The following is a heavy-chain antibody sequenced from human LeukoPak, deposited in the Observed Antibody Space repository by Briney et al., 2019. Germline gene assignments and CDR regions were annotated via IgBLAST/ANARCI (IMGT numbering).Heavy chain of an antibody. J-gene: IGHJ4*02. CDR1: GFTFRSYG. CDR3: AKDGISGSYSPLGFFDY. Sequence: GGSLILSCAASGFTFRSYGMHWVRQAPGKGLEWVAVISYDGSNKYYADSVKGRFTISRDNSKNTLYLQMNSLRAEDTAVYYCAKDGISGSYSPLGFFDYWGQGTLVTVSS. D-gene: IGHD1-26*01. V-gene: IGHV3-30*18. CDR2: ISYDGSNK.